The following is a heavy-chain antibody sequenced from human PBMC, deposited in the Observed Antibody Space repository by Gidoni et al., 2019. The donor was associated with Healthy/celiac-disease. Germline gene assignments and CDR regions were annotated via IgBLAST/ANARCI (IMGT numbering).Heavy chain of an antibody. CDR2: ISGSGGST. D-gene: IGHD2-21*02. CDR1: GFTFSSYA. V-gene: IGHV3-23*01. Sequence: EVQLLESGGGLVQPGGSLGLSCAASGFTFSSYAMSWVRQAPGKGLVWVSAISGSGGSTYYADSVKGRFTISRDNSKNTLYLQMNSLRAEDTAVYYCAALGNCGGDCSPYFDYWGQGTLVTVSS. CDR3: AALGNCGGDCSPYFDY. J-gene: IGHJ4*02.